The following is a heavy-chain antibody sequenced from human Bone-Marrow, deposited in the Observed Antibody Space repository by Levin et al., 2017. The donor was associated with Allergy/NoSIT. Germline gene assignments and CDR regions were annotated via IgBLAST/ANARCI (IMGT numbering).Heavy chain of an antibody. Sequence: GESLKISCTGYGFTFGDYTLTWLRQAPGKGLDWVAFIRTEAYGKPTEYAASVKGIFSVSRDDSKGVGYLQMNSMKIEDTAVYYCARNSYGRNWFDPWGQGTLVTVSS. D-gene: IGHD5-18*01. J-gene: IGHJ5*02. CDR1: GFTFGDYT. V-gene: IGHV3-49*02. CDR3: ARNSYGRNWFDP. CDR2: IRTEAYGKPT.